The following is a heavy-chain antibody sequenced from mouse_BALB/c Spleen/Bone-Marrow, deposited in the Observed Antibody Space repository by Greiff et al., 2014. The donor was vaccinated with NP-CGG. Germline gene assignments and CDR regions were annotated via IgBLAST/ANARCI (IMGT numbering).Heavy chain of an antibody. CDR1: GFTFSSCA. D-gene: IGHD2-3*01. Sequence: DVQLVESGGGLVKPGGSLKLSCAASGFTFSSCAMSWVRQTPEKRLEWVATITSGGNYTYYPDSVKGRITISRDNAKNTLYLQMSSLRSEDTAMYYCARRQIYDGYYYAMDYWGQGTSVTVSS. CDR2: ITSGGNYT. CDR3: ARRQIYDGYYYAMDY. V-gene: IGHV5-9-3*01. J-gene: IGHJ4*01.